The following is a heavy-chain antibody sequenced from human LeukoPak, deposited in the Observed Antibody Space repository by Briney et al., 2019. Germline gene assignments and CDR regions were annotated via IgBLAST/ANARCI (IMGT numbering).Heavy chain of an antibody. CDR3: ARDYTAMAAFGY. D-gene: IGHD5-18*01. J-gene: IGHJ4*02. Sequence: ASVKVSCKASGYTFTGYYMHWVRQAPGQGLEWMGWINPNSGGTNYAQKFQGRVTMTRDTSISTAYMELSRLRSDDTTVYYCARDYTAMAAFGYWGQGTLVTVSS. V-gene: IGHV1-2*02. CDR2: INPNSGGT. CDR1: GYTFTGYY.